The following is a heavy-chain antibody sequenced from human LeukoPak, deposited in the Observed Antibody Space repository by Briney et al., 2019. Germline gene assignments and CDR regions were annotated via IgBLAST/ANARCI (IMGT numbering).Heavy chain of an antibody. CDR1: GYTFTSYA. V-gene: IGHV1-18*01. J-gene: IGHJ6*02. CDR2: IANYNGDI. D-gene: IGHD3-10*01. Sequence: ASVKVSCKASGYTFTSYAISWVRQAPGQGLEWMGWIANYNGDIKYAQNLQGRVTMTTDISTRTVYMELRSLRSDDTAVYFCAREESYGMDVWGQGTTVTVSS. CDR3: AREESYGMDV.